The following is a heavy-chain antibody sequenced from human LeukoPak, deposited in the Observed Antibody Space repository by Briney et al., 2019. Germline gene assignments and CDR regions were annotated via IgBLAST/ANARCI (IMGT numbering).Heavy chain of an antibody. CDR3: ASLVGAIFHFDY. D-gene: IGHD1-26*01. CDR1: GFTFSDYY. J-gene: IGHJ4*02. V-gene: IGHV3-11*06. Sequence: GGSLRLSCAASGFTFSDYYMSWLRQAPGKGLEWVSSISSSSSYIYYADSVKGRFTISRDNAKNSLYLQMNSLRAEDTAVYYCASLVGAIFHFDYWGQGTLVTVSS. CDR2: ISSSSSYI.